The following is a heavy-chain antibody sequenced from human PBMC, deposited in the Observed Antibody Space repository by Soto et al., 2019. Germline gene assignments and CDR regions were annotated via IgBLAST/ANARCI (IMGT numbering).Heavy chain of an antibody. CDR2: ISSRGTSI. J-gene: IGHJ4*02. CDR3: ARDRGYNTGWYGGALDL. Sequence: EVQLVESGGGLVQPGESLRLSCAASGFTFSTYEMNWVRQAPGKGLEWVAYISSRGTSIFYADSVKGRFSISRDNGNDSVSLLMHNLSVDDTAVYYCARDRGYNTGWYGGALDLWGQGTLVTVSS. CDR1: GFTFSTYE. V-gene: IGHV3-48*03. D-gene: IGHD6-19*01.